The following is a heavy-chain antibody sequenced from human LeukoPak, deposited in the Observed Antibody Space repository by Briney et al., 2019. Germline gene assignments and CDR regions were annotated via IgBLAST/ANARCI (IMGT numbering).Heavy chain of an antibody. V-gene: IGHV4-4*02. D-gene: IGHD2-2*02. CDR3: ATAPILRGKGGEHYKYGMDV. CDR2: IYHNGTL. CDR1: VGSISSGNW. Sequence: SETLSLTCAVSVGSISSGNWWTWVRQSPGKGLEWIGEIYHNGTLNYNPSLKSRVTISADSFKNHFSLKLTSVTAADTAVYYCATAPILRGKGGEHYKYGMDVWGQGTTVIVSS. J-gene: IGHJ6*02.